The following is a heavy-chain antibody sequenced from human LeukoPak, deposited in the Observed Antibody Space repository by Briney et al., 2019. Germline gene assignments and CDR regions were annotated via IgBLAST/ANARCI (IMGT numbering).Heavy chain of an antibody. D-gene: IGHD2-15*01. J-gene: IGHJ4*02. V-gene: IGHV4-39*01. CDR3: ARLLTSLYYFDY. CDR2: IYYSGST. CDR1: GGSISSSSYY. Sequence: SETLSLTCTVSGGSISSSSYYWGWIRQPPGKGLEWIGSIYYSGSTYYNPSLKSRVTISVDTSKNQFSLKLSSVTAADTAVYYCARLLTSLYYFDYWGQGTLVTVSS.